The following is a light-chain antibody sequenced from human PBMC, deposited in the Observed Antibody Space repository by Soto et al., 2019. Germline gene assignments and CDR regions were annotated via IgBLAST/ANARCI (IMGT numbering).Light chain of an antibody. V-gene: IGLV2-8*01. CDR3: SSYAGTSVV. Sequence: QSVLTQPPSASGSPGQSVTISCTGTSSDVGAYNYVSWYQQHPGNAPKLMIYEVTKRPSGVPDRFSGSKSGNTASLTVSGLQAEDEDDYYCSSYAGTSVVFGGGTKVTVL. CDR1: SSDVGAYNY. CDR2: EVT. J-gene: IGLJ2*01.